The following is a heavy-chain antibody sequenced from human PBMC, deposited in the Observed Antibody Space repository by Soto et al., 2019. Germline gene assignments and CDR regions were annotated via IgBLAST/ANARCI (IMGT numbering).Heavy chain of an antibody. D-gene: IGHD6-19*01. J-gene: IGHJ5*02. CDR2: TYYRSKWYN. Sequence: KQSQTLSLTCAISGDSVSSNSAAWNWIRQSPSRGLEWLGRTYYRSKWYNDYAVSVKSRITINPDTSKNQFSLQLNSVTPEDTAVYYCARHQGIAVAGTLFVWFDPWGQGTLVTVSS. CDR1: GDSVSSNSAA. V-gene: IGHV6-1*01. CDR3: ARHQGIAVAGTLFVWFDP.